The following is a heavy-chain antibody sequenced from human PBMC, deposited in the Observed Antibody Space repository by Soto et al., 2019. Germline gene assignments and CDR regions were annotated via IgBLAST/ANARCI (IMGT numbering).Heavy chain of an antibody. Sequence: SETLSLTCTVSGGSISSGGYYWSWIRQHPGKGLEWIGYIYYSGSTYYNPSLKSRVTISVDTSKNQFSLKLSSVTAADTAVYYCARGLGYCSSTSCPSGYFDYWGQGTLVTV. D-gene: IGHD2-2*01. J-gene: IGHJ4*02. CDR2: IYYSGST. V-gene: IGHV4-31*03. CDR3: ARGLGYCSSTSCPSGYFDY. CDR1: GGSISSGGYY.